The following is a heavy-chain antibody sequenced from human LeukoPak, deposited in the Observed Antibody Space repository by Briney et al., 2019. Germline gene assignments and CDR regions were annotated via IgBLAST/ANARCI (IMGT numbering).Heavy chain of an antibody. CDR3: ARDSPTFDI. CDR2: ISSSSSTI. CDR1: GFTFSSYS. V-gene: IGHV3-48*01. J-gene: IGHJ3*02. Sequence: GGSLRLSCAASGFTFSSYSMNWVRQAPGKGLEWVSYISSSSSTIYYADSVKGRFTISRDNSKNTLYLQMNSLRAEDTAIYYCARDSPTFDIWGQGTMVTVSS.